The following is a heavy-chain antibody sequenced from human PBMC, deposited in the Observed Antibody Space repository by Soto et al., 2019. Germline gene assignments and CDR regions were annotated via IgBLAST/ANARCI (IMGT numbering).Heavy chain of an antibody. V-gene: IGHV3-30*18. CDR1: GFTFSSYG. D-gene: IGHD1-26*01. J-gene: IGHJ6*02. Sequence: GGSLRLSCAASGFTFSSYGMHWVRQAPGKGLEWVAVISYDGSNKYYADSVKGRFTISRDNSKNTLYLQMNSLRAEDTAVYYCAKTIVGPKTLYYYGMDVWGQGTTVTVSS. CDR3: AKTIVGPKTLYYYGMDV. CDR2: ISYDGSNK.